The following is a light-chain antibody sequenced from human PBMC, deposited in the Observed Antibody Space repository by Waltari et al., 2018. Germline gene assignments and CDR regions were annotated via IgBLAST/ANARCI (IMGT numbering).Light chain of an antibody. V-gene: IGLV2-23*02. Sequence: QSALTQPAPVSGSPGQSITISCTGTSSDVGSYNLVSWYHHRPGKAPKLIIYGVSKRPSGVSNRFSGSKSGNTASLTISGLRTEDEADYYCCSYAGGSAFVFGTGTKITVL. CDR3: CSYAGGSAFV. CDR2: GVS. CDR1: SSDVGSYNL. J-gene: IGLJ1*01.